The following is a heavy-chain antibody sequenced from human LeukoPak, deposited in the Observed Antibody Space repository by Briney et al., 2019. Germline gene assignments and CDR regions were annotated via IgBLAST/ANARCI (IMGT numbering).Heavy chain of an antibody. V-gene: IGHV3-30-3*02. CDR3: AKPPPAEAHFYYGMDV. Sequence: GGSLRLSCAASGFTFSNYAMHWVRQAPGKGLEWVAVISYDGRNENYADSVKGRFTISRDNPKNTLYLQMNSLRTEDTAVYYCAKPPPAEAHFYYGMDVWGQGTTVTVSS. CDR2: ISYDGRNE. J-gene: IGHJ6*02. CDR1: GFTFSNYA.